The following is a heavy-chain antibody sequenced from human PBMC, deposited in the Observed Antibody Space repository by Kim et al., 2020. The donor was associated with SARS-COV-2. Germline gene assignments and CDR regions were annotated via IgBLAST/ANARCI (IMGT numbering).Heavy chain of an antibody. J-gene: IGHJ5*02. CDR3: ATNYGSGSYYNLPLNWFDP. CDR2: ISSSGSTI. CDR1: GFTFSDYY. D-gene: IGHD3-10*01. V-gene: IGHV3-11*04. Sequence: GGSLRLSCAASGFTFSDYYMSWIRQAPGKGLEWVSYISSSGSTIYYADSVKGRFTISRDNAKNSLYLQMNSLRAEDTAVYYCATNYGSGSYYNLPLNWFDPWGQGTLVTVSS.